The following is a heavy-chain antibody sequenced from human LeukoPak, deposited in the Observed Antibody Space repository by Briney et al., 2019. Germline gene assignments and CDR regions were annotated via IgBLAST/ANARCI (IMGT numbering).Heavy chain of an antibody. CDR3: ARDLYSSGTWGYFDY. J-gene: IGHJ4*02. Sequence: SQTLSLTCAISGDSVSSNTAAWNWIRQSPSRGLEWLGRTYYRSKWCNDYTESVKSRITINPDTSKNQFSLQLNSVTPEDTAVYHCARDLYSSGTWGYFDYWGQGTLVTVSS. D-gene: IGHD6-19*01. CDR1: GDSVSSNTAA. V-gene: IGHV6-1*01. CDR2: TYYRSKWCN.